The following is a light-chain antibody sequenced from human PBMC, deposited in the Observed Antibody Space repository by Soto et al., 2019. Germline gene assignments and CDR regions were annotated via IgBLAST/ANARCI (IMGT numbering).Light chain of an antibody. CDR3: QEYTTYSRT. Sequence: DIQMTQSPSTLSASVGDRVTITCRASQSISSWLAWYQQKPGKVPKVLIYDASTLEVGVPSRFSGGGSGTEFTLTITSLQPDDSASYYCQEYTTYSRTFGQGTKVE. V-gene: IGKV1-5*01. J-gene: IGKJ1*01. CDR2: DAS. CDR1: QSISSW.